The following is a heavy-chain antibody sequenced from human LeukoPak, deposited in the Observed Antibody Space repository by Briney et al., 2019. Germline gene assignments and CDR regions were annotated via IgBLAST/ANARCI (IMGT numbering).Heavy chain of an antibody. Sequence: GASVKVSCKASGYTFTSYGISWVRQAPGQGLEWMGWISACNGNTNYAQKLQGRVTMTTDTSTSTAYMELRSLRSDDTAVYYCAREYFWSGYYDRNPYYYGMDVWGQGTTVTVSS. CDR3: AREYFWSGYYDRNPYYYGMDV. V-gene: IGHV1-18*01. CDR1: GYTFTSYG. D-gene: IGHD3-3*01. CDR2: ISACNGNT. J-gene: IGHJ6*02.